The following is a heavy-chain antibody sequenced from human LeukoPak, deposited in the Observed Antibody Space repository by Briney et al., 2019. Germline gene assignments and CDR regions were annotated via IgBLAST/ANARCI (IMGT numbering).Heavy chain of an antibody. V-gene: IGHV4-4*09. CDR1: GSISGYY. Sequence: SETLSPTCTVSGSISGYYWSWIRQPPGKGLEWIGYIYTSGSTNYNPSLESRVTISVDTSKNQFSLDLSSVTAADTAVYYCARQQCTSASCLTKNAFDIWGQGTMVTVSS. D-gene: IGHD2-2*01. CDR2: IYTSGST. CDR3: ARQQCTSASCLTKNAFDI. J-gene: IGHJ3*02.